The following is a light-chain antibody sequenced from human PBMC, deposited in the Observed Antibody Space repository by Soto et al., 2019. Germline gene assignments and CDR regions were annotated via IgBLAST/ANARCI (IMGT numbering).Light chain of an antibody. V-gene: IGKV1-12*01. CDR2: LTL. J-gene: IGKJ5*01. CDR1: QDIGTS. CDR3: QQTKSFPIT. Sequence: DIQMTQSPSSVSASVGDRVTITCRASQDIGTSLSWYQQKPGKAPSLLIFLTLNLQSGVPTRFSGSGSGTFFSLTISSLQPEDFATYYCQQTKSFPITLGQGTRLEI.